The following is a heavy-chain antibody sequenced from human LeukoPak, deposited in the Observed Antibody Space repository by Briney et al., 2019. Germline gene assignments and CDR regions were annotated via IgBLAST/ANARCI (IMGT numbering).Heavy chain of an antibody. CDR1: GFTFSSYA. J-gene: IGHJ4*02. V-gene: IGHV3-23*01. CDR3: AKVGSITIFGVAGFFDY. CDR2: ISGSNTST. Sequence: GGSLRLSCAASGFTFSSYAMSWVRRAPGKGLEWVSAISGSNTSTYYADSVKGRFTISRDNSKNTLYLQMNSLRAEDTAVYYCAKVGSITIFGVAGFFDYWGQGTLVTVSS. D-gene: IGHD3-3*01.